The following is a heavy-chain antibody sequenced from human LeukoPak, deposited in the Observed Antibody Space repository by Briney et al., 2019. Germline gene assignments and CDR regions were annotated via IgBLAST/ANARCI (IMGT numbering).Heavy chain of an antibody. Sequence: GASVKVSCKASGYTFTSYGISWVRQAPGQGLEWMGWISAYNGNTNYAQKLQGRVTMTTDTSTSTAYVELRSLRSDDTAVYYCAREPYGDYLDYWGQGTLVTVSS. D-gene: IGHD4-17*01. V-gene: IGHV1-18*01. J-gene: IGHJ4*02. CDR3: AREPYGDYLDY. CDR1: GYTFTSYG. CDR2: ISAYNGNT.